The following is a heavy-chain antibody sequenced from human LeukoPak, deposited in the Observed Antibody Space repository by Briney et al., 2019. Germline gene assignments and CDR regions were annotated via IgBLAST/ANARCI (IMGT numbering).Heavy chain of an antibody. CDR3: ARVHGGFIPFDS. CDR1: GYTFTGYY. Sequence: ASVNVSCEPSGYTFTGYYIHWVRQAPGQGLEWMGWINPNSGATSYAQEFQGRVTVTRDTSISTAYMELSSLRSDDTAVYYCARVHGGFIPFDSWGQGTLVTVSS. CDR2: INPNSGAT. J-gene: IGHJ4*02. D-gene: IGHD4-23*01. V-gene: IGHV1-2*02.